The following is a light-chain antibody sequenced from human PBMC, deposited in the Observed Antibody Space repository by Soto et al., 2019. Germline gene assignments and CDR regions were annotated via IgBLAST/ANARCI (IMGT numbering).Light chain of an antibody. J-gene: IGKJ3*01. V-gene: IGKV1-27*01. CDR1: QDIRNY. Sequence: DIQMTQSPSSLSASVGDRVTMTCRASQDIRNYVAWYQQKPGEVPKLLIYAASTLQSGVPARFSGGGFGTDFTLTISSLRPEDDATYYCQRYHSALLTFGPVTKVDLK. CDR2: AAS. CDR3: QRYHSALLT.